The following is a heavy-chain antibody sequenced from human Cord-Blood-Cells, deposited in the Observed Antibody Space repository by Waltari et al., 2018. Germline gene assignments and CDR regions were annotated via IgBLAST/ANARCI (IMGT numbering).Heavy chain of an antibody. V-gene: IGHV3-33*01. D-gene: IGHD6-13*01. J-gene: IGHJ4*02. CDR2: IWYDGSNK. CDR1: GFTFSSYG. Sequence: QVQLVESGGGVVQPGRSLRLYCAASGFTFSSYGMYWVRQDPGKGLEWVSVIWYDGSNKYYADSVKGRFTISRDNSKNTLYLQMNSLRAEDTAVYYCARGVISSSPPQDWGQGTLVTVSS. CDR3: ARGVISSSPPQD.